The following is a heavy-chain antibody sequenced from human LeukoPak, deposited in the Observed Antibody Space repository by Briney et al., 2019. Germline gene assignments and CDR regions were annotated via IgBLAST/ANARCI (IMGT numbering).Heavy chain of an antibody. V-gene: IGHV4-59*01. CDR1: GVSISSYY. D-gene: IGHD1-26*01. J-gene: IGHJ4*02. Sequence: SETLSLTCTVSGVSISSYYWSWIRQPPGKGLEWIGYIYYSGSTNYNPSLKSRVTISVDTSKNQFSLKLSSVTAADTAVYYCARSRGSEYSGSYILGYWGQGTLVTVSS. CDR2: IYYSGST. CDR3: ARSRGSEYSGSYILGY.